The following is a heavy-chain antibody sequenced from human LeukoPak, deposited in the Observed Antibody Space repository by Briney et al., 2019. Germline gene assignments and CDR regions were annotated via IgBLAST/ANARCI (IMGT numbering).Heavy chain of an antibody. CDR1: GGSFSGYY. Sequence: PSETLSLTCAVYGGSFSGYYWSWIRQPPGKGLEWIEEINHSGSTNYNPSLKSRVTISVDTSKNQFSLKLSSVTAADTAVYYCARGPYCSGGSCYSWVDYWGQGTLVTVYS. CDR2: INHSGST. J-gene: IGHJ4*02. D-gene: IGHD2-15*01. CDR3: ARGPYCSGGSCYSWVDY. V-gene: IGHV4-34*01.